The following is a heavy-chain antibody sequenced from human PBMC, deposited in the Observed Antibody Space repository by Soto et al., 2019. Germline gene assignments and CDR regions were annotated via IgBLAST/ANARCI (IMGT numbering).Heavy chain of an antibody. CDR2: IYSGGST. V-gene: IGHV3-53*04. CDR3: ARGSIAAVNWFDP. D-gene: IGHD6-6*01. J-gene: IGHJ5*02. CDR1: RVTVSSNY. Sequence: HPGGSLRLSCAASRVTVSSNYMSWVRHAPGKGLEWVSVIYSGGSTYYADSVKGRFTISRHNSKNTLYLQMNSLRAEDTAVCYCARGSIAAVNWFDPWGQGTLVTVSS.